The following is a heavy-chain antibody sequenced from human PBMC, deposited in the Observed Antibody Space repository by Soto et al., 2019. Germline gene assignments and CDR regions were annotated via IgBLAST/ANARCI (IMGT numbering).Heavy chain of an antibody. V-gene: IGHV3-23*01. CDR2: ISGSGGST. Sequence: EVQLLESGGGLVQPGGSLRLSCAASGFAFSSYAMSWVRQAPGKGLEWVSAISGSGGSTYYADSVKGRFTISRDNSKNTLYLQMNSLRAEDTAVYYCAKVQGSVLLWFGEPNRNYGMDVWGQGTTVTVSS. CDR3: AKVQGSVLLWFGEPNRNYGMDV. CDR1: GFAFSSYA. D-gene: IGHD3-10*01. J-gene: IGHJ6*02.